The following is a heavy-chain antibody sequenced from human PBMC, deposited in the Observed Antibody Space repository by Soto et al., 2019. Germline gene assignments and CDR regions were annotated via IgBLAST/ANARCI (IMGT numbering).Heavy chain of an antibody. V-gene: IGHV4-30-4*01. CDR1: GGSISSGDYY. Sequence: SETLSLTCTVSGGSISSGDYYWSWIRQPPGKGLEWIGYIYYSGSTYYNPSLKSRVTISVDTSKNQFSLKLSSVTAADTAVYYCAEYGDYGIFDYCGQRTLVTGSS. CDR3: AEYGDYGIFDY. D-gene: IGHD4-17*01. J-gene: IGHJ4*02. CDR2: IYYSGST.